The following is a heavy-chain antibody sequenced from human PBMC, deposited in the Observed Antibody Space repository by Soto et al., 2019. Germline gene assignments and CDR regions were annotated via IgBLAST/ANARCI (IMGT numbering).Heavy chain of an antibody. CDR1: GGTFSSHA. V-gene: IGHV1-69*01. J-gene: IGHJ6*02. Sequence: QVQLVQSGAEVKKPGSSVKVSCKASGGTFSSHAISWVRQAPGQGLEWMGGIIPIFGTANYAQKFQGRVTITADESTSTAYMELSSLRSEDTAVYYCASGYCSGGSCYWDYYGMDVWGQGTTVTVSS. D-gene: IGHD2-15*01. CDR3: ASGYCSGGSCYWDYYGMDV. CDR2: IIPIFGTA.